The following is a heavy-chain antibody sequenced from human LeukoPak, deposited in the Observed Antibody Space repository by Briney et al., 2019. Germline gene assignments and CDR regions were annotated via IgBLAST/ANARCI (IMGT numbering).Heavy chain of an antibody. CDR2: LNADGNSI. J-gene: IGHJ4*02. CDR3: ARGFILTGYAFDY. Sequence: GGSLRLSCAASGFTFSNYWMHWVRQAPGKGLVWVSRLNADGNSITYADSVRGRFTISRDNAKNTVHLQMNSLRVEDTAVYYCARGFILTGYAFDYWGQGTLVTVSS. CDR1: GFTFSNYW. V-gene: IGHV3-74*01. D-gene: IGHD3-9*01.